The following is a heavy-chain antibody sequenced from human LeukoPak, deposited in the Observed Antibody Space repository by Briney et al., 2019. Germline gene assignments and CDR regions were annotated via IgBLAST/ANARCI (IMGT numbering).Heavy chain of an antibody. CDR1: GFTVSSFY. CDR2: IYSGGST. J-gene: IGHJ4*02. V-gene: IGHV3-66*01. D-gene: IGHD1-26*01. Sequence: GGSLRLSCAASGFTVSSFYMSWVRQAPGKGLEWVSVIYSGGSTYYADSVKGRFTVSRDNAKNSLYLQLNSLRAEDTAVYYCAREYSNSGSYYSFESWGQGTLVTVSS. CDR3: AREYSNSGSYYSFES.